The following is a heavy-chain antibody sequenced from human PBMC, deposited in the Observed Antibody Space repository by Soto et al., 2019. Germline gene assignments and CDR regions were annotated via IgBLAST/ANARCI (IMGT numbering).Heavy chain of an antibody. D-gene: IGHD5-18*01. CDR3: AKGGFSTAMVPPDY. CDR1: GFTFSSYA. V-gene: IGHV3-23*01. J-gene: IGHJ4*02. CDR2: ISGSGGST. Sequence: PGGSLRLSCAASGFTFSSYAMSWVRQAPGKGLEWVSAISGSGGSTYYADSVKGRFTISRDNSKNTLYLQMSSLRAEDTAVYYCAKGGFSTAMVPPDYWGQGTLVTVSS.